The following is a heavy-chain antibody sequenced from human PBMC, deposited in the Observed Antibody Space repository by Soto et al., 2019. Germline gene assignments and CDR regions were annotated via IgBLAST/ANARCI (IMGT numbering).Heavy chain of an antibody. V-gene: IGHV3-30-3*01. D-gene: IGHD2-15*01. CDR2: ISYDGNIK. J-gene: IGHJ6*02. CDR3: ARAGYCSGGRCYSPYYYYYGMDV. CDR1: AFSFSHYA. Sequence: LRLSCGASAFSFSHYAMHWVRQAPGKGLECVAVISYDGNIKRYADSVKGRFTISRDNSENTLYLQMNSLSPEDTAVYYCARAGYCSGGRCYSPYYYYYGMDVWGQGTTVTVSS.